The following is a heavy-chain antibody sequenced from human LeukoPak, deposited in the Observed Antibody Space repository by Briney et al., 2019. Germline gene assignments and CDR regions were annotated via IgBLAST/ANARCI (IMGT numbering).Heavy chain of an antibody. D-gene: IGHD2-21*01. J-gene: IGHJ4*02. CDR1: DVSISSYY. CDR3: ARQAFAGSFDN. CDR2: NYYSGNS. V-gene: IGHV4-59*08. Sequence: SETLSLTCTVCDVSISSYYWIWLRQPPGKGLEWIAYNYYSGNSNYNPSLKSRVTISLDTSKNQFSLKLSSVTAADTAVYYCARQAFAGSFDNWGQGTVVTVSS.